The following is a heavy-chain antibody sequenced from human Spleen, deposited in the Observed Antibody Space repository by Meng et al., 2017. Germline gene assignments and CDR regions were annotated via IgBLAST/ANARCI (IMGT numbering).Heavy chain of an antibody. CDR2: MYHSGIT. CDR1: GGSISSCDYS. J-gene: IGHJ4*02. D-gene: IGHD3-22*01. CDR3: ARVSGYFPYYFDY. V-gene: IGHV4-30-2*01. Sequence: QLQLQESGSGLVKPSQTLSLTCAVSGGSISSCDYSWSWIRQPPGEGLEWIGYMYHSGITYYNPPLKSRVTISVDRSKSQFSLKLTSVTAADTAVYYCARVSGYFPYYFDYWGQGTLVTVSS.